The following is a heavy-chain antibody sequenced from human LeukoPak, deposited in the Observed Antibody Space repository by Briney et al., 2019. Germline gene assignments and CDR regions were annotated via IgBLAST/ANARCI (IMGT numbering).Heavy chain of an antibody. D-gene: IGHD1-26*01. Sequence: SETLSLTCTVSGGSISSGGYYWSWIRQHPGKGLEWIGYIYYSGSTYYNPSLKSRVTISVDTSKNQFSLKLSSVTAADTAVYYCARDERGSYRHWGLGTLVTVSS. V-gene: IGHV4-31*03. CDR3: ARDERGSYRH. CDR1: GGSISSGGYY. J-gene: IGHJ4*02. CDR2: IYYSGST.